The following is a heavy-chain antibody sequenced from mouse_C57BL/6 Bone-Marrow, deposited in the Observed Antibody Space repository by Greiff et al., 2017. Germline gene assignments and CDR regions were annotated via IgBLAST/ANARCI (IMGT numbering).Heavy chain of an antibody. CDR2: IRNKANGYTT. Sequence: EVMLVESGGGLVQPGGSLSLSCAASGFTFTDYYMSWVRQPPGKALEWLGFIRNKANGYTTEYSASVKGRFTISRDNSQSILYLQMNALRAEDSATYYCARSLGYYYGSSPYAMDYWGQGTSVTVSS. J-gene: IGHJ4*01. V-gene: IGHV7-3*01. D-gene: IGHD1-1*01. CDR1: GFTFTDYY. CDR3: ARSLGYYYGSSPYAMDY.